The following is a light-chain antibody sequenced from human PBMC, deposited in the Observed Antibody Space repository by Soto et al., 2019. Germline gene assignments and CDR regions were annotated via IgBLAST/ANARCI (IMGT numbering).Light chain of an antibody. CDR2: WAS. V-gene: IGKV4-1*01. Sequence: DIVMTQSPDSLAVSLGERATINCKSSQSILYSSNNKNYLAWYQXKPAQPXXLXIYWASTRESGVPDRFSGSGSGTDFTLTISSLQPEDVANYYGQHSHSTPRITFGQGTRLEIK. CDR3: QHSHSTPRIT. J-gene: IGKJ5*01. CDR1: QSILYSSNNKNY.